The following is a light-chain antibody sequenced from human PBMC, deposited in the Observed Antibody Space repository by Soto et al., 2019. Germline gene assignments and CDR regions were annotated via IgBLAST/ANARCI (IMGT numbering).Light chain of an antibody. Sequence: EIVLTQSPATLSLSPGERATLSCRASQSVGSDLAWYQQKPGQAPRLVIYDIFTRATGVPTGFSGSRSGAELTLTINSLQSEDFEVYYCQPYNNWPLTFGGGTKVDIK. V-gene: IGKV3-15*01. CDR3: QPYNNWPLT. CDR1: QSVGSD. J-gene: IGKJ4*01. CDR2: DIF.